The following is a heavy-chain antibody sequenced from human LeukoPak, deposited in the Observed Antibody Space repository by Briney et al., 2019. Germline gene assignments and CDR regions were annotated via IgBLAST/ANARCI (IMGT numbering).Heavy chain of an antibody. CDR1: GFTFANSW. V-gene: IGHV3-7*01. CDR3: TRDTIGSLDY. J-gene: IGHJ4*02. D-gene: IGHD1-26*01. Sequence: GRSLRLSCAASGFTFANSWIAWVRQAPGKGLEWVANIKQDGSTKHYADSLKGRFTISRDNPKNSLFLQMNNLRADDTAIYYCTRDTIGSLDYWGQGILVTVAS. CDR2: IKQDGSTK.